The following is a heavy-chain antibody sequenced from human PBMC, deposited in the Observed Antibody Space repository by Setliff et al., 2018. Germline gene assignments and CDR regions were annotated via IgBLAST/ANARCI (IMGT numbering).Heavy chain of an antibody. CDR2: IYTSGST. CDR3: ARKGISALSGAFDM. D-gene: IGHD1-26*01. CDR1: GGSISNYY. Sequence: SETLSLTCTVSGGSISNYYWSWIRQPAGKGLDWIGRIYTSGSTNYNPSLKSRVTMSVDTSKNQFSLKLSSVTAADTAVYYCARKGISALSGAFDMWGQGTMVTVSS. V-gene: IGHV4-4*07. J-gene: IGHJ3*02.